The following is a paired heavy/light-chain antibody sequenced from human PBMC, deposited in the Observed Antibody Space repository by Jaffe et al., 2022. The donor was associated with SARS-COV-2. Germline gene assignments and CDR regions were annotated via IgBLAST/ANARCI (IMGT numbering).Heavy chain of an antibody. CDR2: ISGPGAPI. D-gene: IGHD3-10*02. Sequence: DVQLVESGGGLVKPGGSLRLSCVASAFRFEVYGMNWVRQAPGKGLEWVAHISGPGAPIYYADSVKGRFTVSRDNAKRSLYLQMNNLRGEDTATYYCAKGVLDLWGRGTLVNVSS. V-gene: IGHV3-48*01. J-gene: IGHJ2*01. CDR1: AFRFEVYG. CDR3: AKGVLDL.
Light chain of an antibody. V-gene: IGLV10-54*01. CDR1: SNNVGNQG. CDR3: SAWDSNLSAWL. Sequence: QAGLTQPPSVSKGLRQTATFTCTGNSNNVGNQGALWLRQRQGHPPKLLSDRENSRPSNISERLSASRSGNTATLTISELQAEDEADYYCSAWDSNLSAWLFGGGTKLTVL. CDR2: REN. J-gene: IGLJ3*02.